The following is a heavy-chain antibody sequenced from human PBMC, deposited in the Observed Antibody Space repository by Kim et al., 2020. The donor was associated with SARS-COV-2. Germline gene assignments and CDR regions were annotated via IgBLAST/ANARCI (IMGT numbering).Heavy chain of an antibody. J-gene: IGHJ4*02. Sequence: SEEYYVDSVKGRFTVSRDNDKSSLYLQMNSLRAEDTAVYYCARGHTLPLFGGQGTLVTVSS. CDR2: SEE. D-gene: IGHD2-15*01. V-gene: IGHV3-7*01. CDR3: ARGHTLPLF.